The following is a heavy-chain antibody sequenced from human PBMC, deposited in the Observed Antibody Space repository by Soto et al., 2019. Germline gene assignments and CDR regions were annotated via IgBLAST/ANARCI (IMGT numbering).Heavy chain of an antibody. Sequence: QVQLQESGPGLVKPSQTLSLTCTVSGGSISSGYYYWSWIRQPPGKGLEWTGYIYYSGSTYYNPSLKSRVTISVDTSKNQFSLKLSSVTAADTAVYCCARVATMIVVVITVDAFDIWGQGTMVTVSS. J-gene: IGHJ3*02. CDR2: IYYSGST. CDR3: ARVATMIVVVITVDAFDI. CDR1: GGSISSGYYY. V-gene: IGHV4-30-4*01. D-gene: IGHD3-22*01.